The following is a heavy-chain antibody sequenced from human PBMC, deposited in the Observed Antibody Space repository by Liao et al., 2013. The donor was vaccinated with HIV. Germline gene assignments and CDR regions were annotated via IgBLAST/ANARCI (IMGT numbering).Heavy chain of an antibody. CDR2: IYYSGST. J-gene: IGHJ4*02. V-gene: IGHV4-30-4*08. CDR1: GGSISSGDYY. CDR3: ARVNVGVAPTPAFDY. Sequence: QVQLQESGPGLVKPSQTLSLTCTVSGGSISSGDYYWSWIRQPPGKGLEWLGYIYYSGSTYYNPSLKSRVTISLDMSKNQFSLKLSSVTAADTAVYYCARVNVGVAPTPAFDYWGQGTLVTLSS. D-gene: IGHD2-15*01.